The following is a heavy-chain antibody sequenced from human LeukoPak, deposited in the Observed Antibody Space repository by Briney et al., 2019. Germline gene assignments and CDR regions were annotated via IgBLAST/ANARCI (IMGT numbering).Heavy chain of an antibody. CDR2: ISTSAYT. Sequence: SETLSLTCSVSGGSINNFYWTWIRQPAGKGLEWIGRISTSAYTNYNPSLKNRVTMSVDSSKNQFSLKLTSVTAADTAVYFCARQVPAPRYDNTLYYSYGVDVWGHGTTVTVSS. V-gene: IGHV4-4*07. D-gene: IGHD3-10*01. J-gene: IGHJ6*02. CDR3: ARQVPAPRYDNTLYYSYGVDV. CDR1: GGSINNFY.